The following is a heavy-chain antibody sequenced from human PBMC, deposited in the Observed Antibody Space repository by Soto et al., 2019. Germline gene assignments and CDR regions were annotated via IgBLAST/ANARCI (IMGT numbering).Heavy chain of an antibody. CDR1: GFTFSTYP. Sequence: EAQLLESGGGLVQPGGSLRLSCAASGFTFSTYPMSWVRQAPGKGLEWVSGISGSGISTDYTDSVKGRFAISMDNSKNTVFLQMNSLRDEDTAVYYCVKPPVITASYYYYDMDVWGQGTTVTVSS. CDR2: ISGSGIST. V-gene: IGHV3-23*01. CDR3: VKPPVITASYYYYDMDV. J-gene: IGHJ6*02. D-gene: IGHD4-4*01.